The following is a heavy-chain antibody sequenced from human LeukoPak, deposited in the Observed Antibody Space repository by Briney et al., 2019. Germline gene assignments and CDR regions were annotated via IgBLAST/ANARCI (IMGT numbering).Heavy chain of an antibody. CDR3: ARVPPYGDYRGDSQPADY. CDR2: IKQGGSEK. Sequence: PGGSLRLSCAASGFTFSSYWMSWVRQAPGKGLEWVANIKQGGSEKYYVDSVKGRFTISRDNAKNSLYLQMNSLRAEDTAVYYCARVPPYGDYRGDSQPADYWGQGTLVTVSS. CDR1: GFTFSSYW. D-gene: IGHD4-17*01. J-gene: IGHJ4*02. V-gene: IGHV3-7*01.